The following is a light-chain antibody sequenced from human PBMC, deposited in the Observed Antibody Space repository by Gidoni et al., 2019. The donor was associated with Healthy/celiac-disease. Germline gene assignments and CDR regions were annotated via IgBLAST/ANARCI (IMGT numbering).Light chain of an antibody. CDR2: SNN. J-gene: IGLJ1*01. Sequence: QSSLTQPPSASGTPAQTVTISSSGSSSNIGSNTVNWYQQPPGTAPKLLIYSNNQRPSGVPDRFSGSKSGTSASLAISGLQSEDEADYYCAAWDDSLNGRYVFGTGTKVTVL. V-gene: IGLV1-44*01. CDR3: AAWDDSLNGRYV. CDR1: SSNIGSNT.